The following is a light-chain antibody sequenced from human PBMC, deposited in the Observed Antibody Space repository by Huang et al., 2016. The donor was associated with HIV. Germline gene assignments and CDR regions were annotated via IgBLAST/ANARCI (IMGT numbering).Light chain of an antibody. CDR3: QQYSTSSYT. Sequence: IVLTQSPATLSLSPGERATLTCGAIQSVRNHYLACYQQKPGLAPRLLISDAHVRATGIPDRFSGSGSGTDFTLTISRLEPEDFVMYYCQQYSTSSYTFGQGTKVDI. CDR1: QSVRNHY. V-gene: IGKV3D-20*01. CDR2: DAH. J-gene: IGKJ2*01.